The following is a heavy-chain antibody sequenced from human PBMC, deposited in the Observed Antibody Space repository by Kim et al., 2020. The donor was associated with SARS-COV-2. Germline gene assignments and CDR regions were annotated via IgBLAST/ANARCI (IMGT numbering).Heavy chain of an antibody. V-gene: IGHV4-4*02. J-gene: IGHJ5*02. CDR2: IYHSGGT. CDR3: PRLNSDSGKYFWFDP. Sequence: SETLSLTCAVSNGSISGNWWTWVRQPPGKGLEWIGEIYHSGGTTYNPSLRSRVTISVDKSKNHFSLNLSSVTAADTAVYYCPRLNSDSGKYFWFDPWGQG. D-gene: IGHD1-26*01. CDR1: NGSISGNW.